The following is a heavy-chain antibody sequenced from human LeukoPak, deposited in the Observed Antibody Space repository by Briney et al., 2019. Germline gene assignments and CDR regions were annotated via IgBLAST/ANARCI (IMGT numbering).Heavy chain of an antibody. Sequence: KTSQTLSLTCTVSGGSISSGSYYWSWIRQPAGKGLEWIGRIYTSGSTNYNPSLKSRVTISVDTSKNQFSLKLSSVTAADTAVYYCAREGYSSSSEEFFDFWGQGTLVTVSS. D-gene: IGHD6-6*01. CDR2: IYTSGST. J-gene: IGHJ4*02. CDR3: AREGYSSSSEEFFDF. CDR1: GGSISSGSYY. V-gene: IGHV4-61*02.